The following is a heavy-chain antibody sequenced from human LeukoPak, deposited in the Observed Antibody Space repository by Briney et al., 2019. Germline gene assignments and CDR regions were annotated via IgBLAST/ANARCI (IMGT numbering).Heavy chain of an antibody. D-gene: IGHD6-13*01. Sequence: GGSLRLSCAASGFSFTNYAMSWVRQAPARGPEWVSSLRGDGETFYADSVKGRFTLSRDDSRNTVYLQLNNLRVEDTAIYYCARAKIAAAGTGAFDVWGQGTLVTVSS. J-gene: IGHJ3*01. CDR2: LRGDGET. CDR1: GFSFTNYA. V-gene: IGHV3-23*01. CDR3: ARAKIAAAGTGAFDV.